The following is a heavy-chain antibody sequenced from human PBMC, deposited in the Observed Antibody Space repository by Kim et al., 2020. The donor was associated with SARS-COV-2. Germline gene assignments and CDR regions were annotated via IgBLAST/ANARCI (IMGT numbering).Heavy chain of an antibody. Sequence: SETLSLTCTVSGGSISSGGYYWSWIRQHPGKGLEWIGYTYYSGSTYYNPSLKSRVTISVDTSKNQFSLKLSSVTAADTAVYYCARDPAYYYGSGSHYFDYWGQGTPVTVSS. CDR1: GGSISSGGYY. CDR2: TYYSGST. J-gene: IGHJ4*01. CDR3: ARDPAYYYGSGSHYFDY. D-gene: IGHD3-10*01. V-gene: IGHV4-31*03.